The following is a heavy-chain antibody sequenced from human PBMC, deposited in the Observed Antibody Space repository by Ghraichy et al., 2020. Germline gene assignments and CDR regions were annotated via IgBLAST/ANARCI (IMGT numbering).Heavy chain of an antibody. D-gene: IGHD6-19*01. J-gene: IGHJ4*02. V-gene: IGHV1-3*04. CDR2: INTGNADT. CDR1: GYIFNGYA. CDR3: ARVPVRGSDWSQPFDF. Sequence: ASVKVSCKASGYIFNGYAIHWMRQAPGQRLEWMGWINTGNADTKDSQKFQGRVTMTRDTSASTVYMELSGLTSQDTAVYYCARVPVRGSDWSQPFDFWGQGTLVTDAS.